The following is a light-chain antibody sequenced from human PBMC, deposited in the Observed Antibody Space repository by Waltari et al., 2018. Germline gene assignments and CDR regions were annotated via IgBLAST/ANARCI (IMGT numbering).Light chain of an antibody. CDR2: GAS. J-gene: IGKJ4*01. CDR1: QTINSY. CDR3: QQSHSSPLT. Sequence: DIQMTQSPSSLSASVGDRVTIICRASQTINSYLRWYQQKPGKAPKLMIYGASSLQSGVPSRFSCGGSGTDFTLTISSMQPEDFATYYCQQSHSSPLTFGGGTKVEIK. V-gene: IGKV1-39*01.